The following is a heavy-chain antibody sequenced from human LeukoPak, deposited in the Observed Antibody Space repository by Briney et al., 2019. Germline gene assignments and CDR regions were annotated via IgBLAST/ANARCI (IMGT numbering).Heavy chain of an antibody. D-gene: IGHD2-2*01. CDR3: AKDRETYCSSSSCFWDWFDP. V-gene: IGHV3-23*01. CDR1: GSTFSSYA. CDR2: ISGSGGRT. Sequence: PGGSLRLSCAASGSTFSSYAMSWVRQAPGKGLEWGSTISGSGGRTHYADSVKGRFTISRDNSKNTLYLQMNSLRAEDTAVYYCAKDRETYCSSSSCFWDWFDPWGQGTLVTVSS. J-gene: IGHJ5*02.